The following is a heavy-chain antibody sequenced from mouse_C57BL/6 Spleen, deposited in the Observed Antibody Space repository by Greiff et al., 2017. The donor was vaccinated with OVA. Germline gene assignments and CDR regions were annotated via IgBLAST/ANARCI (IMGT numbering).Heavy chain of an antibody. Sequence: VQLKQSGPGMVKPSQSLSLTCTVTGYSITSGYDWHWIRHFPGNKLEWMGYISYSGSTNYNPSLKSRISITHDTSKNHFFLKLNSVTTEDTATYYCAKGDGYIYAMDYWGQGTSVTVSS. J-gene: IGHJ4*01. V-gene: IGHV3-1*01. CDR1: GYSITSGYD. D-gene: IGHD2-3*01. CDR3: AKGDGYIYAMDY. CDR2: ISYSGST.